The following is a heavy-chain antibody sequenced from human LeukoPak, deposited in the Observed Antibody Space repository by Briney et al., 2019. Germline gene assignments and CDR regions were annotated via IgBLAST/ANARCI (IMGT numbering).Heavy chain of an antibody. J-gene: IGHJ4*02. CDR2: ISNSGKSI. CDR1: GIIFSNYE. D-gene: IGHD2-15*01. V-gene: IGHV3-48*03. CDR3: VRARYSNGGNCYRDFDY. Sequence: GGSLRLSCAASGIIFSNYEMNWVRQAPGKGLEWVSYISNSGKSIYYADSVKGRFTISRDNAKNSLFLQMDSLRAEDTAVYYCVRARYSNGGNCYRDFDYWGQGALVTVSS.